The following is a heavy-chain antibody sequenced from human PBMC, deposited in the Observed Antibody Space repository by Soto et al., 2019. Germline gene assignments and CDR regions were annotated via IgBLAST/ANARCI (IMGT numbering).Heavy chain of an antibody. J-gene: IGHJ3*02. D-gene: IGHD2-15*01. CDR3: ARGLVDDAFDI. CDR2: IYHSGST. V-gene: IGHV4-30-2*01. Sequence: QLQLQESGSGVVKPSQTLSLTCAVSGGSISSGGYSWSWIRQPPGKGLEWIGYIYHSGSTYYNPSLKSRVSISVDRSKNQFSLKLSSVTAADTAVYYCARGLVDDAFDIWGQGTMVTVSS. CDR1: GGSISSGGYS.